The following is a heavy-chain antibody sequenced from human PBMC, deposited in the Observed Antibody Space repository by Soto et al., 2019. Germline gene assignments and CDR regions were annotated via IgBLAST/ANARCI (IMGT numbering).Heavy chain of an antibody. J-gene: IGHJ6*02. CDR3: ARPGIMTTVTTDYYGMDV. Sequence: SETLSLTCTVSGGSISSSGYYWGWIRQPPGKGLEWIGSIYYSGSTYYDPSLKSRVTISVDTSKNQFSLKLSSVTAADTAVYYCARPGIMTTVTTDYYGMDVWGQGTTVTVSS. D-gene: IGHD4-17*01. CDR1: GGSISSSGYY. V-gene: IGHV4-39*01. CDR2: IYYSGST.